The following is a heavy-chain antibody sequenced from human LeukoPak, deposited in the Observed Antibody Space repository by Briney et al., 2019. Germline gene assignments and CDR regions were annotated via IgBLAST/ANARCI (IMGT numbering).Heavy chain of an antibody. CDR1: GYTFTSYH. D-gene: IGHD2-21*01. V-gene: IGHV1-46*01. CDR2: INPSGGTT. J-gene: IGHJ5*02. CDR3: ARAGGGDTVREFDP. Sequence: RASVKVSCKASGYTFTSYHMHWVRQAPGQGLEWMGIINPSGGTTNYAQKFRGRVTMTRDMSTSTVYMELSSLRSEDTAVYYCARAGGGDTVREFDPWGQGTLVTVSS.